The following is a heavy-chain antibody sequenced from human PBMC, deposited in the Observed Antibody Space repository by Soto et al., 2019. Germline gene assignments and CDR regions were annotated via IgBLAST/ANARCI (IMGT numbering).Heavy chain of an antibody. CDR1: RFTFSRDG. CDR3: AKDLYGDYDFDH. CDR2: ITDNGGST. D-gene: IGHD4-17*01. Sequence: PGGSLRLSCAASRFTFSRDGMSWVRQAPGKGLEWVSLITDNGGSTYYADSVKGRFTISRDNTKNTLFLQMNSLRAEDTAVYYCAKDLYGDYDFDHWGQGTLVTVSS. J-gene: IGHJ4*02. V-gene: IGHV3-23*01.